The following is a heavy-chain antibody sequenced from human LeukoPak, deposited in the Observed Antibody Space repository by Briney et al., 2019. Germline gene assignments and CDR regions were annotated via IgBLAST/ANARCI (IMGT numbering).Heavy chain of an antibody. J-gene: IGHJ4*02. CDR3: AGQWYSRVTRRKPLAY. Sequence: GGSLRLSCAASGFTFSDYYMSWIRQAPGKGLEWVSYISSSGSTIYYADSVKGRFAISRDNAKNSLYLQMNSLRAEDTAVYYCAGQWYSRVTRRKPLAYWKQGTLVTGSS. CDR1: GFTFSDYY. V-gene: IGHV3-11*01. CDR2: ISSSGSTI. D-gene: IGHD6-13*01.